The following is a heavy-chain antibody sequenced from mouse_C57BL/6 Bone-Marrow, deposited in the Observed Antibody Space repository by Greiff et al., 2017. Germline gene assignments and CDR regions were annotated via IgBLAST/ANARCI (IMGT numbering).Heavy chain of an antibody. D-gene: IGHD2-5*01. CDR3: ARGGYSNYLFAY. J-gene: IGHJ3*01. V-gene: IGHV1-81*01. CDR2: IYPRSGNT. Sequence: VQLQQSGAELARPGASVKLSCKASGYTFTSYGISWVKQRTGQGLEWIGEIYPRSGNTYYNEKFKGKATLTADKSSSTAYMELRSLTSEDSAVYFCARGGYSNYLFAYWGQGTLVTVSA. CDR1: GYTFTSYG.